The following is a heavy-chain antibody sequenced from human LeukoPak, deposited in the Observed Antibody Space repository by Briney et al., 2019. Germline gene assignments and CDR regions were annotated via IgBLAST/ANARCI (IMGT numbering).Heavy chain of an antibody. CDR3: ARGVMSTTGTPPLDY. CDR1: GGSISSGDYY. Sequence: SQTLSLTCTVSGGSISSGDYYWSWIRQPPGKGLEWIGYVYYSGSTYYNPSLKSRVTISVDTSKNQFSLKLSSVTAADTAVYYCARGVMSTTGTPPLDYWGQGTLVTVSS. D-gene: IGHD1-1*01. CDR2: VYYSGST. V-gene: IGHV4-30-4*08. J-gene: IGHJ4*02.